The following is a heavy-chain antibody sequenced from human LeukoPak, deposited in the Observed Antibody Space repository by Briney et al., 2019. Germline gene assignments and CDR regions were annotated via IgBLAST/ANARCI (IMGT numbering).Heavy chain of an antibody. Sequence: SETLSLTCTVSGGSINTYYWSWIRQPPGRGLEWIGYIYDTGRTNYSPSLEGRVTISVDTSKNQLTLKLTSVTAADTAVYYCARVFTTWSFDFWGQGTLVTVSS. J-gene: IGHJ4*02. CDR1: GGSINTYY. D-gene: IGHD1-14*01. V-gene: IGHV4-59*13. CDR3: ARVFTTWSFDF. CDR2: IYDTGRT.